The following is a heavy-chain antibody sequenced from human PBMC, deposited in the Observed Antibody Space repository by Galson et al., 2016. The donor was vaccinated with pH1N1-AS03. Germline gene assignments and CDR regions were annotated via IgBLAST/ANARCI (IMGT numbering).Heavy chain of an antibody. J-gene: IGHJ3*01. V-gene: IGHV3-33*01. CDR2: IWYDGSNK. D-gene: IGHD1-1*01. CDR3: ARDQSVRGQTTYDV. CDR1: GFTFRDYG. Sequence: SLRLSCAASGFTFRDYGFLWVRQAPGKGLEWVAVIWYDGSNKNYVDSVKGRFTISRDNVKNTLYLQMNSLKEEDTALYYCARDQSVRGQTTYDVWGQGTTVIVSS.